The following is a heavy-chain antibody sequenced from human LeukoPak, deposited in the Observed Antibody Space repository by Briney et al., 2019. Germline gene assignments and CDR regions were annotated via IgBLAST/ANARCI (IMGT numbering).Heavy chain of an antibody. J-gene: IGHJ3*02. CDR3: ARPQARYCSSTSCYKGAFDI. CDR2: INHSGST. Sequence: SETLSLTCAVYGGSFSGYYWGWIRQPPGKGLEWIGEINHSGSTNYNPSLKSRVTISVDTSKNQFSLKLSSVTAADTAVYYCARPQARYCSSTSCYKGAFDIWGQGTMVTVSS. D-gene: IGHD2-2*01. CDR1: GGSFSGYY. V-gene: IGHV4-34*01.